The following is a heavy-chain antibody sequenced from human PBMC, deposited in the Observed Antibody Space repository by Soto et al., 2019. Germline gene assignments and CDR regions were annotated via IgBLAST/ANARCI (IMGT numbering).Heavy chain of an antibody. V-gene: IGHV3-7*04. J-gene: IGHJ4*02. CDR1: GFTLSSYW. Sequence: PGGSLRLSCAASGFTLSSYWMSWVRQAPGKGLEWVANIKQDGSEKYYVDSVKGRFTISRDNAKNSLYLQMNGLRAEDTAVYYCARQLYVLRYFDWPYNDYWGQGTLVTVSS. CDR3: ARQLYVLRYFDWPYNDY. D-gene: IGHD3-9*01. CDR2: IKQDGSEK.